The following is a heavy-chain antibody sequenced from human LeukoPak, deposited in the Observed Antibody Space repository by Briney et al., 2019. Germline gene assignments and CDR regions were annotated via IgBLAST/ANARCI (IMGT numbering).Heavy chain of an antibody. Sequence: PGGSLRLSCVASGFTFSTYSMNWVRKAPGKGLVWVSRINSDGSSTSYADSVKGRFTISRDNAKNTLYLQMNSLRAEDTAVYYCASTRGGIHRIGDWGQGTLVTVSS. V-gene: IGHV3-74*01. J-gene: IGHJ4*02. CDR2: INSDGSST. CDR3: ASTRGGIHRIGD. CDR1: GFTFSTYS. D-gene: IGHD5-18*01.